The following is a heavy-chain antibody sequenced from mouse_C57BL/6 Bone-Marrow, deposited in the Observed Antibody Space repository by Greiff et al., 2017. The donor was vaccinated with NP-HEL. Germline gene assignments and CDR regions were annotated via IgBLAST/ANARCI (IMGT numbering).Heavy chain of an antibody. CDR2: IDPENGDT. D-gene: IGHD1-1*01. CDR1: GFNIKDDY. J-gene: IGHJ2*01. V-gene: IGHV14-4*01. Sequence: EVQLQQSGAELVRPGASVKLSCTASGFNIKDDYMHWVKQRPEQGLEWIGWIDPENGDTEYASKFQGKATITADTSSNTAYLQLSSLTSEDTAVYYCTTDYSSSTYWGQGTTLTVSA. CDR3: TTDYSSSTY.